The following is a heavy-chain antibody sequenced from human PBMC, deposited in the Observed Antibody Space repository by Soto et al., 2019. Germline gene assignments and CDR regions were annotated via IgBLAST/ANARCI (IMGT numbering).Heavy chain of an antibody. D-gene: IGHD6-13*01. CDR1: GGSISSYY. Sequence: SETLSLTCTVSGGSISSYYWSWIRQPPGKGLEWIGYIYYSGSTNYNPSLKSRVTISVDTSKNQFSLKLSSVTAADTAVYYCARTRRYSSSWYDPQYYFDYWGQGTLVTVSS. V-gene: IGHV4-59*08. CDR3: ARTRRYSSSWYDPQYYFDY. J-gene: IGHJ4*02. CDR2: IYYSGST.